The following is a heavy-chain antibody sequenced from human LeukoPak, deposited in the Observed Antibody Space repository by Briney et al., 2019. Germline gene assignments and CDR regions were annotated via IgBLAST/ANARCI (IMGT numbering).Heavy chain of an antibody. CDR2: IRYDGSNK. V-gene: IGHV3-30*02. Sequence: PGGSLRLSCAASGFTFSSYGMHWVRQAPGKGLEWVAFIRYDGSNKYYADSVKGRFTISRDNSKNTLYLQMNSLRAEDTAVYYCARRRGYSYGLGYMDVWGKGTTVTVSS. CDR3: ARRRGYSYGLGYMDV. J-gene: IGHJ6*03. D-gene: IGHD5-18*01. CDR1: GFTFSSYG.